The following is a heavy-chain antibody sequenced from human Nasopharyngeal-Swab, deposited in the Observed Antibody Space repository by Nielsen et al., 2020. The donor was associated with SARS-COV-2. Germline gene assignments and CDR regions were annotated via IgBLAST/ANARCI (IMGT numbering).Heavy chain of an antibody. V-gene: IGHV7-4-1*02. CDR1: GYTFTTYA. CDR2: INTNTGNP. CDR3: ARDLRTDAFDI. J-gene: IGHJ3*02. D-gene: IGHD4-17*01. Sequence: ASVKVSCKASGYTFTTYAMNWVRQAPGQGLEWMGWINTNTGNPTYAQGFTGRFVFSLDTSVSTAYLQISSLKAGDTAVYYCARDLRTDAFDIWGEGTMVTVSS.